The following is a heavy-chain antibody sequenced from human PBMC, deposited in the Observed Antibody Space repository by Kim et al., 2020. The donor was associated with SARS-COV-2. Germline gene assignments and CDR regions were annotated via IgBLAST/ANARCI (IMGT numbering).Heavy chain of an antibody. CDR3: ARGPPLYCSSTSCPTGNW. J-gene: IGHJ5*01. Sequence: SENLSLTCAVYGGSFSGYYWSWIRQPPGKGLEWIGEINHSGSTNYNPSLKSRVTISVDTSKNQFSLKLSSVTAADTAVYYCARGPPLYCSSTSCPTGNW. CDR2: INHSGST. CDR1: GGSFSGYY. V-gene: IGHV4-34*01. D-gene: IGHD2-2*01.